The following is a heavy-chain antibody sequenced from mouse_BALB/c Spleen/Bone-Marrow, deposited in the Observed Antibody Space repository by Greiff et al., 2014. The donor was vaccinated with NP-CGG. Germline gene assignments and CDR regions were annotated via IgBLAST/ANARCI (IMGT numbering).Heavy chain of an antibody. Sequence: DVKLQESGPGLVKPSQTVSPTCTVTGISITTGNYRWSWIRQFPGNKLERIGYIYYSGTITYNPSLTSRTTITRDTSKNQFFLEMNSLTAEDTATYYCARGAMITTGYFDYWGQGTTLTVSS. D-gene: IGHD2-4*01. CDR2: IYYSGTI. J-gene: IGHJ2*01. CDR3: ARGAMITTGYFDY. V-gene: IGHV3-5*02. CDR1: GISITTGNYR.